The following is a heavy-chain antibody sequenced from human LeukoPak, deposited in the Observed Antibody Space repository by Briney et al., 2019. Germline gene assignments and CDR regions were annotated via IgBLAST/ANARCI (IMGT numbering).Heavy chain of an antibody. J-gene: IGHJ4*02. V-gene: IGHV3-53*04. Sequence: GGSLRLSCAASGFTVRNNYMSWVRQAPGKGLEWVSVIYSVGSTYYADSVKGRFTISRHNSKNTLYLQMNSLRAEDTAVYYCARGARVNWNDPTYPPWGKHFDYWGQGTLVTVSS. CDR2: IYSVGST. CDR3: ARGARVNWNDPTYPPWGKHFDY. CDR1: GFTVRNNY. D-gene: IGHD1-1*01.